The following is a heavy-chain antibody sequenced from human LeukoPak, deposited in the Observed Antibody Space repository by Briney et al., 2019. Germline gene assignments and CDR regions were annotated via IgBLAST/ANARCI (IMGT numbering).Heavy chain of an antibody. D-gene: IGHD3-10*01. Sequence: GGSLRLSCAASGFTFSSYGMHWVRQAPGKGLEWVAVISYDGSNKYSADSVKGRFTISRDNSKNTLYLQMNSLRPEDTAVYYCAKARPKWGYGSGSYDYWGQGSLVTVSS. V-gene: IGHV3-30*18. CDR2: ISYDGSNK. CDR1: GFTFSSYG. J-gene: IGHJ4*02. CDR3: AKARPKWGYGSGSYDY.